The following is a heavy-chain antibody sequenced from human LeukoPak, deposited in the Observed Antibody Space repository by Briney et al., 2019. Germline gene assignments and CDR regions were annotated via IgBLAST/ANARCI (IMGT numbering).Heavy chain of an antibody. V-gene: IGHV1-2*02. Sequence: ASVKVSCKASGYTFTGYYMHWVRQAPGPGLEWMGGINPNSGGTNYAQKFQGRVTMTRDTSISTAYMELSRLRSDDTAVYYWARGNVWGSYRYYYYMDVWGKGTTVTISS. CDR3: ARGNVWGSYRYYYYMDV. CDR2: INPNSGGT. J-gene: IGHJ6*03. D-gene: IGHD3-16*02. CDR1: GYTFTGYY.